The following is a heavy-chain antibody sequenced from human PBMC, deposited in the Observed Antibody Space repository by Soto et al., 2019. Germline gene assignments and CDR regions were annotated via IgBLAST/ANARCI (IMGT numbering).Heavy chain of an antibody. V-gene: IGHV4-4*02. CDR2: IYHSGST. J-gene: IGHJ6*02. CDR3: ARASGSYYYGMDV. Sequence: QVQLQESGPGLVKPSGTLSLTCAVSGGSISSSYWWSWVRQPPGKGLEWIGEIYHSGSTNYNPSRKRRCTISVDKSKNPFSLKLSSVPAADTAVSSWARASGSYYYGMDVWGQGTTVTVSS. CDR1: GGSISSSYW. D-gene: IGHD3-10*01.